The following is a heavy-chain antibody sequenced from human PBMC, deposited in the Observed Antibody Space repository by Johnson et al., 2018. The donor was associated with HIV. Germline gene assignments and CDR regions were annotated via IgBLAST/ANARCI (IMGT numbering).Heavy chain of an antibody. Sequence: VQLVESGGGLVKPGGSLRLSCAASGFTFSSYWMHWVRQAPGKGLVWVSTISGSGGSTYSADSVRGRFTISRDNSRNTVYLEMKRLRVEDTAVYYCARGSWSSGSYGIWYAFDIWGQGTKVTVSS. CDR1: GFTFSSYW. J-gene: IGHJ3*02. D-gene: IGHD1-26*01. CDR3: ARGSWSSGSYGIWYAFDI. V-gene: IGHV3-74*02. CDR2: ISGSGGST.